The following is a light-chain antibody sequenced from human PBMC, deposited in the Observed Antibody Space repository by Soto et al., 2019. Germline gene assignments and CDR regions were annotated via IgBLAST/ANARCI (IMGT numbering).Light chain of an antibody. V-gene: IGKV3-11*01. CDR2: DAS. CDR3: QQRSNWPPRFT. CDR1: QSVSSY. Sequence: EIVLTQSPATLSLSPGERATLSCRASQSVSSYLAWYQQKPGQAPRLLIYDASNRATGIPARFSGSGSGTDSTLTISGLAAEDFAVYYCQQRSNWPPRFTFGPGTKVDIK. J-gene: IGKJ3*01.